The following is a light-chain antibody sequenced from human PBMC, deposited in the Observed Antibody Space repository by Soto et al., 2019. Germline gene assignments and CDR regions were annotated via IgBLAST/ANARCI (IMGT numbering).Light chain of an antibody. CDR3: QQYNDWPWT. CDR1: QSISGK. V-gene: IGKV3-15*01. Sequence: MTQSPSTLSASVGDRVTITCRASQSISGKLAWYQHQPGQTHRLLIYDASTRATGIPARFSGSGSGTDFTLTISSLQSEDFAVYYCQQYNDWPWTFGQGTKVEI. CDR2: DAS. J-gene: IGKJ1*01.